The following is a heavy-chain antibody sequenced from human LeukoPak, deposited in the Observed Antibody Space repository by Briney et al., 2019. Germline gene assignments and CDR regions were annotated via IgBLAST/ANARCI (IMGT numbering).Heavy chain of an antibody. Sequence: PGRSLRLSCAASGFTFSSYAMHWVRQAPGKGLEWVAVISYDGSNKYYADSVKGRFTISRDNSNNTLYLQMNSLRAEDTAVYYCPRDQDGFDYWVQGTLVTVSS. V-gene: IGHV3-30*04. CDR2: ISYDGSNK. J-gene: IGHJ4*02. CDR1: GFTFSSYA. CDR3: PRDQDGFDY.